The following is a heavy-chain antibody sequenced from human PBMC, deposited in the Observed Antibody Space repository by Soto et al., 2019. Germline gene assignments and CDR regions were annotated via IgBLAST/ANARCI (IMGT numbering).Heavy chain of an antibody. CDR1: GFSLTTSGVG. V-gene: IGHV2-5*05. CDR3: XXXXXXXLIDY. CDR2: IYGDDNK. J-gene: IGHJ4*02. Sequence: QITLKESGPTLVRPTQTLTLTCTFSGFSLTTSGVGVGWFRQPPGKALEWLALIYGDDNKLYGPSLKSRLTXXXXXXXXXXXXXXXXXXXXXXXXXXXXXXXXXXLIDYWGPGTLVTVSS.